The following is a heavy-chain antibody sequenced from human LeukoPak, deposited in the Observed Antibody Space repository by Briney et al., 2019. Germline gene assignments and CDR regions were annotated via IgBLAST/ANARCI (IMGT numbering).Heavy chain of an antibody. D-gene: IGHD5-24*01. CDR2: ISFDGSNK. V-gene: IGHV3-30*18. Sequence: GGSLRLSCAASAGFTLNNYGMHWVRQAPGKGLEWVAVISFDGSNKYYADSVKGRFTISKDNSENTLYLQMNSLRAEDTAVYYCAKDTDVYNFGSWGQGTLVTVSS. J-gene: IGHJ4*02. CDR3: AKDTDVYNFGS. CDR1: AGFTLNNYG.